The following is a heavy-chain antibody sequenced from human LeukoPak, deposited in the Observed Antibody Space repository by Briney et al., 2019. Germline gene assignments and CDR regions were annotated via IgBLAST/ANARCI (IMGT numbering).Heavy chain of an antibody. D-gene: IGHD6-13*01. CDR3: ARVNFGSSWYYFDY. J-gene: IGHJ4*02. Sequence: KPSETLSLTCTVSGGSISSYYWSWIRQPPGKGLEWIGYIYYSGSTNYNPSLKSRVTISVDTSKNQFSLKLSSVTAADTAVYYCARVNFGSSWYYFDYWGQGTLVTVSS. V-gene: IGHV4-59*12. CDR1: GGSISSYY. CDR2: IYYSGST.